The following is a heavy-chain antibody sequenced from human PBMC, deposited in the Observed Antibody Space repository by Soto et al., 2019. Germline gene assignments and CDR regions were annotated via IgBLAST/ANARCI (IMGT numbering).Heavy chain of an antibody. Sequence: QVQLVESGGGVVQPGRSLRLSCAASGFTFSSYGMHWVRQAPGKGLEWVAVISYDGSNKYYADSVKGRFTISRDNSKNTLYQQMNSMRAEDTAVYYCAKDPEATEYSEEYFQHWGQGNLVTVSS. CDR1: GFTFSSYG. D-gene: IGHD5-12*01. CDR3: AKDPEATEYSEEYFQH. CDR2: ISYDGSNK. V-gene: IGHV3-30*18. J-gene: IGHJ1*01.